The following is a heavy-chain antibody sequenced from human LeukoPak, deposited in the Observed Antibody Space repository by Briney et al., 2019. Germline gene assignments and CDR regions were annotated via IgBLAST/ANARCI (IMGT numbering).Heavy chain of an antibody. D-gene: IGHD2/OR15-2a*01. CDR2: ITAYNGNT. V-gene: IGHV1-18*01. CDR3: ARGVSNRWADF. CDR1: GYSFTTYG. Sequence: ASVKVSCKTSGYSFTTYGTNWVRQAPGHGLEWMGWITAYNGNTNYAHKFQGRFTMTTDTYTRTVYMELRGLKSNDTAVYYCARGVSNRWADFWGQGTLVTVSS. J-gene: IGHJ4*02.